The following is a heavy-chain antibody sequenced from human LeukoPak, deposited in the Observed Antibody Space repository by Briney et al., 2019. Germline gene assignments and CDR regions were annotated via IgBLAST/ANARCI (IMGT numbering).Heavy chain of an antibody. J-gene: IGHJ5*02. Sequence: GESLKISCKASGYTFSSYWIAWVRQLPGKGLEWMGIIYAGDSDTRYSPSFQGQVTISSDKSFTTVFLQWSSLKASDTAMYYSARLESGTLNWFDPWGQGTLVTVSS. CDR3: ARLESGTLNWFDP. CDR1: GYTFSSYW. CDR2: IYAGDSDT. V-gene: IGHV5-51*01. D-gene: IGHD5-24*01.